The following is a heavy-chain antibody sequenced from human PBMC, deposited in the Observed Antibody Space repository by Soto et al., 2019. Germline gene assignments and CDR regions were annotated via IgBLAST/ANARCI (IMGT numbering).Heavy chain of an antibody. CDR2: ISSYNGNT. CDR3: VRGPRYCSSTSCFSGVTWFDP. J-gene: IGHJ5*02. Sequence: ASVKVSCKASGYTFTSYGISWVRQAPGQGLEWMGWISSYNGNTNYAQKVQGRVTMTTDKSTSTTYMELRSLRSDDTAVYYCVRGPRYCSSTSCFSGVTWFDPWGQGTLVTVSS. D-gene: IGHD2-2*01. V-gene: IGHV1-18*04. CDR1: GYTFTSYG.